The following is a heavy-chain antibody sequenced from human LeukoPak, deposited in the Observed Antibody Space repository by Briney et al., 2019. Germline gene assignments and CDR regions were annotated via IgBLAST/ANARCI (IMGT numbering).Heavy chain of an antibody. CDR2: IYYTGST. CDR3: AREGGSGWYYFDY. D-gene: IGHD6-19*01. V-gene: IGHV4-59*01. CDR1: GGSISSNY. J-gene: IGHJ4*02. Sequence: SSETLSLTCSVSGGSISSNYWSWFRQPPGKGLEWIGYIYYTGSTNCNPSLKSRVTISVDTSKNQFSLKLSSVTAADTAVYYCAREGGSGWYYFDYWGQGTLVTVSS.